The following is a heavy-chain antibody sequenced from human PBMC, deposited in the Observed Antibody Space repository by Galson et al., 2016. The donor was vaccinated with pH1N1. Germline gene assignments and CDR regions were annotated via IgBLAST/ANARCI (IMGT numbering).Heavy chain of an antibody. CDR1: GYTFTKYY. D-gene: IGHD3-10*01. Sequence: SVKVSCKASGYTFTKYYMHWVRQAPGQGLEWMGIINPSGGNTVYAEKFQGRVTLTSDTSTSIAYMDLSNLRSEDTAVYYCARWRSTLGVTGFDLRGQGTLVTVSS. CDR2: INPSGGNT. CDR3: ARWRSTLGVTGFDL. V-gene: IGHV1-46*03. J-gene: IGHJ4*02.